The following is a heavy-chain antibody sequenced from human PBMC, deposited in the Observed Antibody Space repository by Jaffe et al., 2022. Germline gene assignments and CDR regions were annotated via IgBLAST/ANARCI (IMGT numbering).Heavy chain of an antibody. CDR2: VKSKTDGGTT. J-gene: IGHJ4*02. D-gene: IGHD4-17*01. V-gene: IGHV3-15*01. Sequence: EVKLVESGGGLVKPGGSLRLSCTASGFTFINAWMSWVRQAPGKGLEWVGRVKSKTDGGTTDYAAPVKGRITISRDDSKNTVYLQVNSLQTEDTAVYYCATGGTRSGDYSRWGQGTLVTVSS. CDR1: GFTFINAW. CDR3: ATGGTRSGDYSR.